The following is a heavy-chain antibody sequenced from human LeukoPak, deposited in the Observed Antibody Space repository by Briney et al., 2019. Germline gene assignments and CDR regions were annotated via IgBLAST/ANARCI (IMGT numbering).Heavy chain of an antibody. CDR1: GYTFTAYY. D-gene: IGHD1-26*01. CDR2: INPNNGGT. Sequence: PGASVKVSCKASGYTFTAYYIHWVRQAPGQGLEWMGWINPNNGGTVYAQKFQGRVTMTRDTSISTAYMELSRLRSDDTAVYYCARTLYSGSYCFDYWGQGTLVTVSS. CDR3: ARTLYSGSYCFDY. V-gene: IGHV1-2*02. J-gene: IGHJ4*02.